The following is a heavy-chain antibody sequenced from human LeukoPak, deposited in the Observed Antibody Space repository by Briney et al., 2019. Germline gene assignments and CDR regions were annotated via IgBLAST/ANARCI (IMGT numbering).Heavy chain of an antibody. Sequence: GGSLRLSCAALGFTFSSYSMNWVRQAPGKGREGVSSISSSSSYIYYADSVKGRCTISRDNAKTSLYLQMNSLRDEATAVYYCARRLCPDFDYWGQGTLVTVSS. D-gene: IGHD3-10*02. CDR2: ISSSSSYI. CDR1: GFTFSSYS. J-gene: IGHJ4*02. CDR3: ARRLCPDFDY. V-gene: IGHV3-21*01.